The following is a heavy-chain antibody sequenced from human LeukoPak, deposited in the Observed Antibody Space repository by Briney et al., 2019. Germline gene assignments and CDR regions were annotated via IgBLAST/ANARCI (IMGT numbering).Heavy chain of an antibody. D-gene: IGHD4-17*01. Sequence: AASVKVSCKASGGTFSSYAISWVRQAPGQGLEWMGRIIPIFGIANYAQKFQGGVTITADKSTSTAYMELSSLRSEDTAVYYCARGGDYGRPPYNWFDPWGQGTLVTVSS. V-gene: IGHV1-69*04. CDR1: GGTFSSYA. CDR3: ARGGDYGRPPYNWFDP. CDR2: IIPIFGIA. J-gene: IGHJ5*02.